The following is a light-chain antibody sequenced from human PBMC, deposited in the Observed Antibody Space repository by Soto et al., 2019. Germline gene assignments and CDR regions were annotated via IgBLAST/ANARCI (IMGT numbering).Light chain of an antibody. V-gene: IGKV3-11*01. Sequence: EIVLTQSPATLSLSPGERATLSCRASQSVGSYLAWYQQKPGQAPRLLIYDASNRATGIPARFSGSGTGTDVTLTISSLEPEDFAVYFCQQRSNGLTFGGGTKVEIK. CDR1: QSVGSY. CDR3: QQRSNGLT. CDR2: DAS. J-gene: IGKJ4*01.